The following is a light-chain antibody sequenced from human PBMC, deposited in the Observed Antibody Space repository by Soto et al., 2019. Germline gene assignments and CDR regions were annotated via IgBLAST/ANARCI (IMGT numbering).Light chain of an antibody. V-gene: IGKV3-20*01. CDR3: QQYGSSPPWT. CDR1: QSVSSSY. CDR2: GAS. Sequence: EIGLTQSPGTLSLSPGERATLSCRASQSVSSSYLAWYQQKPGQAPRLLIYGASSRATGIPDRFSGSGSGTDFTLTINRLEPEDFAVYYCQQYGSSPPWTFGQGTKVEIK. J-gene: IGKJ1*01.